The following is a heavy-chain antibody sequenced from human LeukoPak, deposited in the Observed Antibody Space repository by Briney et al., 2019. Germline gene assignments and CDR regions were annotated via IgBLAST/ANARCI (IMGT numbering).Heavy chain of an antibody. V-gene: IGHV4-39*07. CDR1: GGSISSNSYY. CDR3: ARDPSWYPYYFDY. D-gene: IGHD6-13*01. CDR2: IFYGGST. J-gene: IGHJ4*02. Sequence: SETLSLTCTVSGGSISSNSYYWGWIRQPPGKGLEWIGSIFYGGSTYSNPSLKRRVTISVDTSKNQFSLILTSVTAADTAVYYCARDPSWYPYYFDYWGQGTLVTVSS.